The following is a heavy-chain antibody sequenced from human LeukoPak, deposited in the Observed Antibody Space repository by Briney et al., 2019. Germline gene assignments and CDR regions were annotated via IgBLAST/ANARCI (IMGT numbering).Heavy chain of an antibody. J-gene: IGHJ3*02. CDR2: IYRGGSA. CDR3: AGSRVVTIGGLDAFDI. D-gene: IGHD2-21*02. Sequence: GGSLRLSCAVSGFIVTNHYMSWVRQAPGKGLEWVSVIYRGGSADYADSVKGRFTISRDNSKNMVHLQMNSLRAEDTAVYYCAGSRVVTIGGLDAFDIWGQGTMVTVSS. CDR1: GFIVTNHY. V-gene: IGHV3-53*01.